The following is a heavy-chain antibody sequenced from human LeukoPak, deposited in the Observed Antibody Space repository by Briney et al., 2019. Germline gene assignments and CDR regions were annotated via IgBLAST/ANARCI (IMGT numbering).Heavy chain of an antibody. CDR1: GFTFSSYW. J-gene: IGHJ4*02. D-gene: IGHD5-24*01. CDR3: ARTDGYNYGIFDY. CDR2: IKQDGSEK. V-gene: IGHV3-7*01. Sequence: PGGSLRLSCAASGFTFSSYWMSWVRQAPGKGLEWVANIKQDGSEKYYVDSVKGRFTISRDNAKNSLYLQMNSLRAEDTAVYYCARTDGYNYGIFDYWGQGTLVTVSS.